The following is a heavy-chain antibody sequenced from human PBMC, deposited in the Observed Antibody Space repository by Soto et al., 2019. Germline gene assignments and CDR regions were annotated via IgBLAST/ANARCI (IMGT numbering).Heavy chain of an antibody. CDR2: INNDGSEK. Sequence: EVQLVESGGDLVQPGGSLRLSCVASEFTFSPYWMSWVRQAPGRGLHWVATINNDGSEKYYADSVKGRFTISRDNARDSLYLQLTSLRAEDTAIYYCARGSNQDYWGQGALVAVSS. J-gene: IGHJ4*02. CDR3: ARGSNQDY. D-gene: IGHD2-8*01. CDR1: EFTFSPYW. V-gene: IGHV3-7*03.